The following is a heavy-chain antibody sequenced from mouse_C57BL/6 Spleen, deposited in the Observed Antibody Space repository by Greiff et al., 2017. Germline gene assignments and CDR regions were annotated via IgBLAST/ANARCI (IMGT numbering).Heavy chain of an antibody. J-gene: IGHJ2*01. V-gene: IGHV1-82*01. CDR1: GYAFSSSW. CDR3: ARGDQTGKDY. CDR2: IYPGDGDT. Sequence: QVQLKESGPELVKPGASVKISCKASGYAFSSSWMNWVKQRPGKGLEWIGRIYPGDGDTNYNGKFKGKATLTADKSSSTAYMQLSSLTSEDSAVYFCARGDQTGKDYWGQGTTLTVSS. D-gene: IGHD4-1*01.